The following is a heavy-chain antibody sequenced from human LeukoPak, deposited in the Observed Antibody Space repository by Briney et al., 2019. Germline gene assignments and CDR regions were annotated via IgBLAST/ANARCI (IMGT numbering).Heavy chain of an antibody. Sequence: PGGSLRLSCAASGLTFSSYAMSWVRQAPGKGLEWVSAISGSGGSTYYADSVKGRFTISRDNSKNTLYLQMNSLRAEDTAVYYCAKTNSGYEILYYFDYWGQGTLVTVSS. CDR1: GLTFSSYA. D-gene: IGHD5-12*01. CDR2: ISGSGGST. V-gene: IGHV3-23*01. J-gene: IGHJ4*02. CDR3: AKTNSGYEILYYFDY.